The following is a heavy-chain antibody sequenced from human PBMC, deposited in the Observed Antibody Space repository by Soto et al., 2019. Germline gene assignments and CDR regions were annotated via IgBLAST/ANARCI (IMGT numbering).Heavy chain of an antibody. CDR3: ASSDGDYDILTLVAY. V-gene: IGHV4-31*03. J-gene: IGHJ4*02. D-gene: IGHD3-9*01. Sequence: SETLSLTCTVSGGSISSGGYYWSWIRQHPGKGLEWIGYIYYSGSTYYNPSLKSRVTISVDTSKNQFSLKLSSVTAADTAVYYCASSDGDYDILTLVAYWGQGTLVTVSS. CDR1: GGSISSGGYY. CDR2: IYYSGST.